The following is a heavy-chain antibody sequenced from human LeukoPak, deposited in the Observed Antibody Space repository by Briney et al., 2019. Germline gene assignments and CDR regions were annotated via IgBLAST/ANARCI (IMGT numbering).Heavy chain of an antibody. J-gene: IGHJ2*01. CDR3: ARDLRARWYFDL. CDR2: IYYSGST. V-gene: IGHV4-59*01. CDR1: GGSISSYY. Sequence: SETLSLTCTVSGGSISSYYWSWIWQPPGKGLEWIGYIYYSGSTNYNPSLKSRVTISVDTSKNQFSLKLSSVTAADTAVYYCARDLRARWYFDLWGRGTLVTVSS.